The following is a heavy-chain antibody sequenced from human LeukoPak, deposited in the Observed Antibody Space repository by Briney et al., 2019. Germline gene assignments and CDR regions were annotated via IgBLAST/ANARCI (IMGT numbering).Heavy chain of an antibody. CDR2: ISGSGGST. D-gene: IGHD6-13*01. J-gene: IGHJ6*03. V-gene: IGHV3-23*01. CDR3: AKGIAAAGKREDYYYYYMDV. Sequence: GGSLRLSCAASGFTFSSYAMSWVRQAPGKGLEWVSAISGSGGSTYYADSVKGRFTISRDNSKNTLYLQMNSLRAEDTAVYYCAKGIAAAGKREDYYYYYMDVWGKGTTVTVSS. CDR1: GFTFSSYA.